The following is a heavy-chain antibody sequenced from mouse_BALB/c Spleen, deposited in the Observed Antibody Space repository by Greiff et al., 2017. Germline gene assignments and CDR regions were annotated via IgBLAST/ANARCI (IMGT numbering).Heavy chain of an antibody. V-gene: IGHV5-6*01. CDR1: GFTFSSYG. CDR3: ARLYGYDEDYYAMDY. CDR2: ISSGGSYT. Sequence: EVKLMESGGDLVKPGGSLKLSCAASGFTFSSYGMSWVRQTPDKRLEWVATISSGGSYTYYPDSVKGRFTISRDNAKNTLYLQMSSLKSEDTAMYYCARLYGYDEDYYAMDYWGQGTSVTVSS. D-gene: IGHD2-2*01. J-gene: IGHJ4*01.